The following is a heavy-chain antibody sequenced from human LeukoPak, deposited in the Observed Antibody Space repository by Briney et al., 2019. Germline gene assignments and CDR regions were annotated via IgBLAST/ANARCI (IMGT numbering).Heavy chain of an antibody. J-gene: IGHJ4*02. Sequence: GGSLRLSCAASGFTFSSYSMNWVRQAPGKGLEWVSSISSSSSYIYYADSVKGRFTISRDNAKNSLYLQRNSLRAEDTAVYYCARVGTGIAVVNWGQGTLVTVSS. CDR3: ARVGTGIAVVN. CDR1: GFTFSSYS. D-gene: IGHD6-19*01. CDR2: ISSSSSYI. V-gene: IGHV3-21*01.